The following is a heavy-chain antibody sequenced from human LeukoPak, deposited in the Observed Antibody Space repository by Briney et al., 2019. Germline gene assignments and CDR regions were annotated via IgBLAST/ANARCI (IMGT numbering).Heavy chain of an antibody. CDR1: GGSFSGYY. Sequence: SETLSLTCAVYGGSFSGYYWSWIRQPPGKGLEWIGEINHSGSTNYNPSLKSRVTISVDTSKNQFSLKLSSVTAADTAVYYCARGPLIVVVVAATRRWFDPWGQGTLVTVSS. V-gene: IGHV4-34*01. D-gene: IGHD2-15*01. J-gene: IGHJ5*02. CDR2: INHSGST. CDR3: ARGPLIVVVVAATRRWFDP.